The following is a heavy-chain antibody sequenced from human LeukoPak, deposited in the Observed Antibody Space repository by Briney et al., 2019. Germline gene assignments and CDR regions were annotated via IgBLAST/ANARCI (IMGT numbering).Heavy chain of an antibody. J-gene: IGHJ5*02. D-gene: IGHD6-19*01. CDR2: IIPIFGTA. CDR1: GGTFSSYA. Sequence: ASVKVSCKASGGTFSSYAISWVRQAPGQGLEWMGGIIPIFGTANYAQKFQGRVTITADKSTSTAYMELSSLRSEDTAVYYCARDGIAVAGSFDPWGQGTLVTVSS. CDR3: ARDGIAVAGSFDP. V-gene: IGHV1-69*06.